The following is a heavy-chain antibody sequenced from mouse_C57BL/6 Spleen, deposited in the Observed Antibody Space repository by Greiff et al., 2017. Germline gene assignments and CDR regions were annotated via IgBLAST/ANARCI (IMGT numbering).Heavy chain of an antibody. V-gene: IGHV1-82*01. CDR3: ARSGYVYAMDY. CDR2: IYPGDGDT. D-gene: IGHD2-2*01. Sequence: QVQLQQSGPELVKPGASVKISCKASGYAFSSSWMNWVKQRPGKGLEWIGRIYPGDGDTNYNGKFKGKATLTADKSSSTAYMQLSSLTSEDSAVYFCARSGYVYAMDYWGQGTSVTVSS. J-gene: IGHJ4*01. CDR1: GYAFSSSW.